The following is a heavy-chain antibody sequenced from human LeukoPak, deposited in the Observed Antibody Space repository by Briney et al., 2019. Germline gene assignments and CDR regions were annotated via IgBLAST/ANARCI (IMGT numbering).Heavy chain of an antibody. CDR3: ARDSGTTGEVKFDP. V-gene: IGHV4-39*07. D-gene: IGHD3-10*01. Sequence: SETLSLTCTVSGGSISSSSYYWGWIRQPPGKGLEWIGSIYYSGSTYNPSLKSRVTMSIDTSNNQFSLRLRFVTAADTAVYYCARDSGTTGEVKFDPWGQGTLVTVSS. CDR1: GGSISSSSYY. J-gene: IGHJ5*02. CDR2: IYYSGST.